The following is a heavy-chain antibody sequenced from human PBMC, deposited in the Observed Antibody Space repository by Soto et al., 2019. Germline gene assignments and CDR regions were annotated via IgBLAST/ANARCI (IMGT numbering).Heavy chain of an antibody. CDR3: VGGSSSNSFDP. V-gene: IGHV3-33*01. Sequence: QVQLVESGGGVVQPGRSLRLSCAASGFTFSSFGMHWVRQAPGKGLEWVAVIWYDGSKEYYADSVKGRFTISRDNSKNTLYLQMNSLRAEDTAVYYCVGGSSSNSFDPWGQGTLVTVSS. J-gene: IGHJ5*02. CDR2: IWYDGSKE. CDR1: GFTFSSFG. D-gene: IGHD6-6*01.